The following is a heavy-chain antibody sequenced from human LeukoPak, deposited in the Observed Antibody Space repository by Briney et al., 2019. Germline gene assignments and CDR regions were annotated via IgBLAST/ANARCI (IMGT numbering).Heavy chain of an antibody. J-gene: IGHJ4*02. D-gene: IGHD5-18*01. CDR3: ARSSTTKDTAMVENLYIY. CDR1: GYTFTGYY. CDR2: INPNSGGT. V-gene: IGHV1-2*04. Sequence: ASVKVSCKASGYTFTGYYMHWVRQAPGQGLEWMGWINPNSGGTNYAQKFQGWVTMTRDTSISTAYMELSRLRSDDTAVYYCARSSTTKDTAMVENLYIYWGQGTLVTVSS.